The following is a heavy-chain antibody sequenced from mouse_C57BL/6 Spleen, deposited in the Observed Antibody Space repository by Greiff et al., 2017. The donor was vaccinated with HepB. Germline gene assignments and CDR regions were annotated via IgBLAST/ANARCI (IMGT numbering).Heavy chain of an antibody. Sequence: VQLQQSGAELVKPGASVKISCKASGYAFSSYWMNRVKQRPGKGLEWIGQIYPGDGDTNYNGKFKGKATLTADKSSSTAYMQLSSLTSEDSAVYFCARSGAVVPYYFDYWGQGTTLTVSS. CDR1: GYAFSSYW. V-gene: IGHV1-80*01. D-gene: IGHD1-1*01. J-gene: IGHJ2*01. CDR3: ARSGAVVPYYFDY. CDR2: IYPGDGDT.